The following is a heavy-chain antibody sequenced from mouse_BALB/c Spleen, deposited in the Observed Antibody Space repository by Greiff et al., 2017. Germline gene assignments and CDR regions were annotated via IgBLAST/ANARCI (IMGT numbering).Heavy chain of an antibody. J-gene: IGHJ3*01. V-gene: IGHV10S3*01. CDR3: VRPFAY. CDR2: IRSKSNNYAT. Sequence: EVHLVETGGGLVQPKGSLKLSCAASGFTFNTNAMNWVRQAPGKGLEWVARIRSKSNNYATYYADSVKDRFTISRDDSQSMLYLQMNNLKTEDTAMYYCVRPFAYWGQGTLVTVSA. CDR1: GFTFNTNA.